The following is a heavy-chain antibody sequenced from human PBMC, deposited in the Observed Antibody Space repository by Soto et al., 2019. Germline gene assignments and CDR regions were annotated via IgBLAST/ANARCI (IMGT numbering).Heavy chain of an antibody. CDR3: ATRAGSSSVY. J-gene: IGHJ4*02. V-gene: IGHV4-39*01. CDR1: GGSISSSSYY. Sequence: SETLSLTCTVSGGSISSSSYYWGWIRQPPGKGLEWIGSIYYSGSTYYNPSLKSRVTISVDTSKNQFSLKLSSVTAADTAVYYCATRAGSSSVYWGQGTLVTVSS. D-gene: IGHD6-13*01. CDR2: IYYSGST.